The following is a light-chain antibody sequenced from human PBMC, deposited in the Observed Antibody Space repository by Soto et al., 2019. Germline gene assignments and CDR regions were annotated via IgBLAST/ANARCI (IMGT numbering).Light chain of an antibody. V-gene: IGKV3-15*01. CDR3: QQYNNWPWT. J-gene: IGKJ1*01. CDR1: QSVSSN. Sequence: EIVLTQSPAALSLSPGERATLSCRASQSVSSNLAWHQQKPGQPPRLLIYDASTRATGIPDRFSGNGSGTEFTLTISSLQSEDFEVYYCQQYNNWPWTFGQGTKVEIK. CDR2: DAS.